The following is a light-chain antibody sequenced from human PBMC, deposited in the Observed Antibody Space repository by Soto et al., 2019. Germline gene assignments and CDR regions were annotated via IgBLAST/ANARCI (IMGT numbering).Light chain of an antibody. Sequence: IVLRQSPGTLSLSPGERATLSCRASQSVSSRYLAWYQQKPGQAPRLLIYDASNRANGIPPRFSGSGSGTDLTLTISSLEPEDFAVYYCQQRSDWPPFTFGGGTKVDI. V-gene: IGKV3D-20*02. CDR3: QQRSDWPPFT. J-gene: IGKJ4*02. CDR1: QSVSSRY. CDR2: DAS.